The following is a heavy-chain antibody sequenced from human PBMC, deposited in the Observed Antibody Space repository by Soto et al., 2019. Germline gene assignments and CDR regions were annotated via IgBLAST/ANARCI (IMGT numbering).Heavy chain of an antibody. D-gene: IGHD3-10*01. J-gene: IGHJ6*03. CDR1: GDSMSSGGYY. V-gene: IGHV4-31*03. CDR3: ARRGSQYYFYMDA. CDR2: IAHSGNT. Sequence: QVQLQESGPGLVKPSQTLSLTCTVSGDSMSSGGYYWSWIRQHPGEGLEWIGYIAHSGNTYYNPSLNSRLTKSADTSKNQFSLKLTSVTAADTAVDYCARRGSQYYFYMDAWGKGTTVTVSS.